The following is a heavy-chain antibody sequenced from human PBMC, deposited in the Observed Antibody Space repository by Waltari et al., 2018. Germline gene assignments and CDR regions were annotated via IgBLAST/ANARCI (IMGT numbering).Heavy chain of an antibody. D-gene: IGHD3-9*01. CDR1: GGTFSSYA. CDR2: IIPILGIA. CDR3: ARDLRYFDWLPSDY. J-gene: IGHJ4*02. V-gene: IGHV1-69*04. Sequence: QVQLVQSGAEVKKPGSSVQVSCKASGGTFSSYAISWVRQAPGQGLEWMGGIIPILGIANYAQKFQGRVTITADESTSTAYMELSSLRSEDTAVYYCARDLRYFDWLPSDYWGQGTLVTVSS.